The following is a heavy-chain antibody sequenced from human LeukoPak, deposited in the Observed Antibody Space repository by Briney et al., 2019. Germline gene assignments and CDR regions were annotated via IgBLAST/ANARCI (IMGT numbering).Heavy chain of an antibody. CDR2: ISGSISST. CDR3: AKEASQAPFDY. Sequence: GGSLRLSCAASGFTFSSYGMSWVRQAPGKGLEWVSAISGSISSTYYADSVKGRFTISRDTSKNTLYLQMNSLRAEDTAVYYCAKEASQAPFDYWGQGTLVTVSS. J-gene: IGHJ4*02. CDR1: GFTFSSYG. V-gene: IGHV3-23*01.